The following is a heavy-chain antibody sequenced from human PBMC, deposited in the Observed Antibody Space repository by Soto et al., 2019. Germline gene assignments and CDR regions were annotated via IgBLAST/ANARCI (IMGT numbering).Heavy chain of an antibody. CDR2: ISGSGGST. V-gene: IGHV3-23*01. CDR3: ANDFRSRWSALVPEGNWFDT. D-gene: IGHD6-13*01. J-gene: IGHJ5*02. CDR1: GFTFSSYA. Sequence: PGGSLRLSCAASGFTFSSYAMSWVRQAPGKGLEWVSAISGSGGSTYYADSVKGRFTISRDNSKNTLYLQMNSLRAEDTAVYYCANDFRSRWSALVPEGNWFDTWGQGTLVTVSS.